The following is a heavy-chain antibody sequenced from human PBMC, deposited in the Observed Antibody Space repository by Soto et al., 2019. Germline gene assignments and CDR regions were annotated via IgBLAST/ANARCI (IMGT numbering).Heavy chain of an antibody. V-gene: IGHV3-7*01. D-gene: IGHD3-16*02. CDR1: GFTFSSYS. CDR2: INENRSEK. CDR3: ARSSAVRGSYPGDWYFDL. J-gene: IGHJ2*01. Sequence: PGGSLRLSCVASGFTFSSYSMVWVRQAPGKGLEWVANINENRSEKYYVDSVKGRFAISRDNAKNSLYLQLNSLRSDDTAVYYCARSSAVRGSYPGDWYFDLWGRGTLVTVSS.